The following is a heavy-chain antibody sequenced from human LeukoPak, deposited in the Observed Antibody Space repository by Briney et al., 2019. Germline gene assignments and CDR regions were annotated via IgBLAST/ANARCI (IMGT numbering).Heavy chain of an antibody. Sequence: GGSLRLSCAASGFTFSSYAMSWVRQAPGKGLGWVSTISGSGGSTYYADSVKGRFTISRDNSKNTLFLQMNSLRTEDTAVYYCARDLDSSSWYILWFDPWGQGTLVTVSS. CDR2: ISGSGGST. CDR3: ARDLDSSSWYILWFDP. D-gene: IGHD6-13*01. V-gene: IGHV3-23*01. J-gene: IGHJ5*02. CDR1: GFTFSSYA.